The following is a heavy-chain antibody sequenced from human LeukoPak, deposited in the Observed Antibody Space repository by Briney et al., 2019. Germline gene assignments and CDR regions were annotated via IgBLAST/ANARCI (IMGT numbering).Heavy chain of an antibody. CDR3: AASIWRTFIDY. J-gene: IGHJ4*02. V-gene: IGHV4-59*01. CDR2: ITYTGST. Sequence: SETLSLTCTVSGDSISRYYWSWIRQPPGKGLEWLGYITYTGSTNYNPSLKSRVTISIDTSKMQFSLRVNSVTAADTAVYFCAASIWRTFIDYWGQGSLLTVSS. D-gene: IGHD3-3*02. CDR1: GDSISRYY.